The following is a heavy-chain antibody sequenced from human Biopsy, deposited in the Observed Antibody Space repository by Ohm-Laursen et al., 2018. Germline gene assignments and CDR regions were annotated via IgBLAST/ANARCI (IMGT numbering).Heavy chain of an antibody. Sequence: ASVKASCKASGYTFTNYAINWVRQAPGQGLEWLGWISVKTGNTNYTQKLQGRVTMTTDTSTNTAYMELRSLRSDDTALYYCAREGTSVTFFGKISDYYFDFWGPGTVVTASS. CDR2: ISVKTGNT. V-gene: IGHV1-18*01. CDR3: AREGTSVTFFGKISDYYFDF. CDR1: GYTFTNYA. D-gene: IGHD3-3*01. J-gene: IGHJ4*02.